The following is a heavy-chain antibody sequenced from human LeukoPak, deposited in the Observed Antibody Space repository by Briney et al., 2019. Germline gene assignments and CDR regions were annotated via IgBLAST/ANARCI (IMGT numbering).Heavy chain of an antibody. CDR3: ARVRDGVDAFDI. J-gene: IGHJ3*02. D-gene: IGHD4-17*01. CDR2: IYYSGST. Sequence: SETLSLTCTVSGGSIRSSYYYWGWIRQPPGKGLEWIGYIYYSGSTYYNPSLKSRVTISVDTSKNQFSLKLSSVTAADTAVYYCARVRDGVDAFDIWGQGTMVTVSS. CDR1: GGSIRSSYYY. V-gene: IGHV4-30-4*08.